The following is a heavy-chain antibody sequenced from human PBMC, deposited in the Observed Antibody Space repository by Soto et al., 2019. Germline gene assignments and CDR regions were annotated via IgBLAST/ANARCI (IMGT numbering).Heavy chain of an antibody. V-gene: IGHV4-61*01. D-gene: IGHD6-13*01. CDR1: GGSVSSGSYY. Sequence: PSETLSLTCTVSGGSVSSGSYYWSWIRQPPGKGLEWIGYIYYSGSTNYNPSLKSRVTISVDTSKNQFSLKLSSVTAADTAVYYCARGVAAAGTNWFDPWGQGTLVTVPQ. J-gene: IGHJ5*02. CDR3: ARGVAAAGTNWFDP. CDR2: IYYSGST.